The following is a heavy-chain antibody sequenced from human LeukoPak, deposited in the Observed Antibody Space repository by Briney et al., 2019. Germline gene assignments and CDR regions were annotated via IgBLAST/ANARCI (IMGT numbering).Heavy chain of an antibody. CDR3: ARGPWELPSDYYYYYYYMDV. D-gene: IGHD1-26*01. J-gene: IGHJ6*03. CDR2: IIPIFGTA. V-gene: IGHV1-69*05. Sequence: SVKVSCKASGGTFSSYAISWVRQAPGQGLEWMGGIIPIFGTANYAQKFQGRVTITTDESTSTAYMELSSLRSEDTAVYYCARGPWELPSDYYYYYYYMDVWGKGTTVTVSS. CDR1: GGTFSSYA.